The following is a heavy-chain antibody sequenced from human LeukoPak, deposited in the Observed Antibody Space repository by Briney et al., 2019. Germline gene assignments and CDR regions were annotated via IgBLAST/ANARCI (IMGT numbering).Heavy chain of an antibody. V-gene: IGHV4-34*01. Sequence: SETLSLTCAVYGGSFSGYYWSWVRRPPGKGLEWIGEINHSGSTSYNPSLKSRVTISVDTSKNQFSLKLSSVTAADTAVYYCASPTQSRDYWGQGTLVTVSS. CDR1: GGSFSGYY. J-gene: IGHJ4*02. CDR2: INHSGST. CDR3: ASPTQSRDY.